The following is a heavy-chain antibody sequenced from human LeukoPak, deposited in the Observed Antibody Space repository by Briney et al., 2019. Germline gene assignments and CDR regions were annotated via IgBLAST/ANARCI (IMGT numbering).Heavy chain of an antibody. J-gene: IGHJ3*02. CDR1: GYTLTELS. CDR2: FDPEDGEA. CDR3: ATGGGVVPAAQNAFDI. Sequence: ASVKVSCKVSGYTLTELSMHWVRQAPGKGLEWMGGFDPEDGEAIYAQKFQGRVTMTEDTSTDTAYMELSSLRSEDTAVYYCATGGGVVPAAQNAFDIWGQGTMVTVSS. V-gene: IGHV1-24*01. D-gene: IGHD2-2*01.